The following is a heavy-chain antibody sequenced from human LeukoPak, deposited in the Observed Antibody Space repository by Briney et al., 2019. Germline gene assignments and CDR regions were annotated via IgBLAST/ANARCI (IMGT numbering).Heavy chain of an antibody. Sequence: ASVKVSCKASGYTFTSYGISWVRQAPGQGLEWMGWISAYNGNTNYAQKLQGRVTMTTDTSTSTAYMELRSLRSDDTAVYYCATGAYCTGGVCYTSDWFDPWGQGTLVTVSS. J-gene: IGHJ5*02. CDR1: GYTFTSYG. D-gene: IGHD2-8*02. CDR3: ATGAYCTGGVCYTSDWFDP. CDR2: ISAYNGNT. V-gene: IGHV1-18*01.